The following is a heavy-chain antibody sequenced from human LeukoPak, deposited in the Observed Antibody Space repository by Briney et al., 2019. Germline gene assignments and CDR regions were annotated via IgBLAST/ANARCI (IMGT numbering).Heavy chain of an antibody. Sequence: ASVKVSCKASGYTFTSYYMHWVRQAPGQGLEWMGIINPSGGSTSYAQKFQGRVTMTRNTSISTAYMERSSLRSEDTAVYYCARRNYDFWSGYTSPLFDYWGQGTLVTVSS. CDR3: ARRNYDFWSGYTSPLFDY. J-gene: IGHJ4*02. CDR1: GYTFTSYY. CDR2: INPSGGST. D-gene: IGHD3-3*01. V-gene: IGHV1-46*01.